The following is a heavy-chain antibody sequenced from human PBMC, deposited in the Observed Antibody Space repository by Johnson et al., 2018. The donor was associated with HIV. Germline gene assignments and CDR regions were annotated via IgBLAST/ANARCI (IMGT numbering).Heavy chain of an antibody. CDR1: GFTFSSYG. D-gene: IGHD7-27*01. V-gene: IGHV3-33*06. Sequence: QVQLVESGGGVVQPGRSLRLSCAASGFTFSSYGMHWVRQAPGKGLEWVAVIWYDGSNKYYADSVKGRFTISRDNAKNSLYIQMNSLRPEDTAVYYCAKDRNWGRLFDGFDIWGRGTMVTVSS. J-gene: IGHJ3*02. CDR2: IWYDGSNK. CDR3: AKDRNWGRLFDGFDI.